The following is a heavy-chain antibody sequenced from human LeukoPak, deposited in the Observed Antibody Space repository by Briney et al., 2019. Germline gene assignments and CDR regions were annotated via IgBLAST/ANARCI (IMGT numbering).Heavy chain of an antibody. CDR1: GDSLMKDT. V-gene: IGHV3-23*01. Sequence: GGSLRLSCAAPGDSLMKDTRSCVSHAPREGVECVSGINDSGSSTNYTDSVKSRFTISRYNAKNTAYLQMSNLRVQDMAVSYCMKGIYVSGSSPDFWGQGTMVTVSS. D-gene: IGHD3-10*01. CDR2: INDSGSST. CDR3: MKGIYVSGSSPDF. J-gene: IGHJ4*02.